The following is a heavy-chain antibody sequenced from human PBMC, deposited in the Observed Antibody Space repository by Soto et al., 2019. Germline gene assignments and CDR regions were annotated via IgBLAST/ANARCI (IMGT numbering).Heavy chain of an antibody. J-gene: IGHJ4*02. D-gene: IGHD3-22*01. V-gene: IGHV3-23*01. Sequence: PGGSLRLSCAASGFTFSSYAMSWVRQAPGKGLEWVSAISGSGGSTYYADSVKGRFTISRDNSKNTLYLQMNSLRTEDMAVYYCARAPASGYYDYWGQGTLVTVSS. CDR1: GFTFSSYA. CDR2: ISGSGGST. CDR3: ARAPASGYYDY.